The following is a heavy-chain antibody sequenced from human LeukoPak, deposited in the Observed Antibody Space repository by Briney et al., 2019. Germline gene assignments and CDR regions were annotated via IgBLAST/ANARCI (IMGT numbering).Heavy chain of an antibody. CDR2: INHSGST. Sequence: SETLSLTCAVYGGSFSGYYWSWIRQPPGEGLEWIGEINHSGSTNYNPSLKSRVTISVDTSKNQFSLKLSSVTAADTAVYYCARHSSSWRQLRFDPWGQGTLVTVSS. V-gene: IGHV4-34*01. CDR1: GGSFSGYY. J-gene: IGHJ5*02. CDR3: ARHSSSWRQLRFDP. D-gene: IGHD6-13*01.